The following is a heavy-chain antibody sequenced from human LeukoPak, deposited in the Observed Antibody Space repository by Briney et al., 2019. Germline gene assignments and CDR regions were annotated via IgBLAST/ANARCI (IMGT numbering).Heavy chain of an antibody. CDR3: ARSSRPLYYYDSSGYSDY. Sequence: GASVKVSCKASGDTFSNYPINWVRQAPGQGLEWLGRIIPFLSSTNYAQNFQDRVTITADKSTSTAYMELSSLRSEDTAVYYCARSSRPLYYYDSSGYSDYWGQGTLVTVSS. V-gene: IGHV1-69*08. CDR2: IIPFLSST. CDR1: GDTFSNYP. J-gene: IGHJ4*02. D-gene: IGHD3-22*01.